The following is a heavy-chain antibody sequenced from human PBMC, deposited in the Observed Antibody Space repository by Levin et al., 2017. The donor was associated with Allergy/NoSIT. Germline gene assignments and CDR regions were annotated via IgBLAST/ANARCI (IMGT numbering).Heavy chain of an antibody. D-gene: IGHD4-17*01. V-gene: IGHV4-59*01. J-gene: IGHJ6*02. CDR2: IYYNGST. Sequence: SETLSLTCTVSGDTISSYSWSWIRQPPGKGLEWIGQIYYNGSTYYNPSLKSRVTISVDTSKKHFSLKLSPVTAADTAIFYCARTRPLPPDGHYGMDVWGQGTTVTVSS. CDR1: GDTISSYS. CDR3: ARTRPLPPDGHYGMDV.